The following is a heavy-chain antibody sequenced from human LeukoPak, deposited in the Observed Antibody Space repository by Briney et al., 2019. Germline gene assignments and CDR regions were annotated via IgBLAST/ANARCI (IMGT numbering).Heavy chain of an antibody. D-gene: IGHD5-18*01. J-gene: IGHJ4*02. CDR2: SSADGDKK. CDR3: VREYIQGRHCGY. CDR1: GFTFSGYA. V-gene: IGHV3-23*01. Sequence: PGGSLTLSCPASGFTFSGYAMAWVRQTPCKGRDGVSASSADGDKKYYTDSVKGRLTISRDGPNRTQYLQTNSLRAEDTPRYYSVREYIQGRHCGYWGQGTLVTVSS.